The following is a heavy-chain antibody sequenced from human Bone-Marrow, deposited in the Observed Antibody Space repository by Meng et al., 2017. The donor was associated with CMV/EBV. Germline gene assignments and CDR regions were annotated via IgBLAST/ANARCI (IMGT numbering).Heavy chain of an antibody. D-gene: IGHD6-13*01. Sequence: GGSLRLSCAASGFTFSSYAMSWVRQAPGKGLEWVSAISGSGGSTYYADSVKGRFTISRDNSKNTLYLQMNSLRAEDTAVYYCAKLLSIAAPIGDYYFDYWGQGTLVTVYS. CDR3: AKLLSIAAPIGDYYFDY. V-gene: IGHV3-23*01. CDR2: ISGSGGST. CDR1: GFTFSSYA. J-gene: IGHJ4*02.